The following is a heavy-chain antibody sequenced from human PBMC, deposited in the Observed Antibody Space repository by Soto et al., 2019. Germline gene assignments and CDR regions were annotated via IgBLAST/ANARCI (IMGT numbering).Heavy chain of an antibody. D-gene: IGHD2-21*01. CDR1: GDSVSAISAT. CDR2: TYYRSKWYN. Sequence: SQTLSLTCAISGDSVSAISATWNWIRQSPSRGLEWLGRTYYRSKWYNDSAASVTSRITISPDTSKNQFSLQLNSVTPDDTAVYYCARGLSRLDAFDIWGQGTMVTVSS. CDR3: ARGLSRLDAFDI. J-gene: IGHJ3*02. V-gene: IGHV6-1*01.